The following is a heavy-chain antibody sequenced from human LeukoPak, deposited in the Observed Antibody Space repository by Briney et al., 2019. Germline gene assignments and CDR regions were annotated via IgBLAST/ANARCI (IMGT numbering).Heavy chain of an antibody. CDR1: GFTFSSYG. J-gene: IGHJ4*02. Sequence: PGGSLRLSCAASGFTFSSYGMHWVRQAPGKGLEWVSFIRYDGSAKYYADSVKGRFTISRDNSKNTLYVQMNSLRAEDTAVYYCAKSRGSGYPNDYWGQGSLVTVSS. CDR2: IRYDGSAK. V-gene: IGHV3-30*02. CDR3: AKSRGSGYPNDY. D-gene: IGHD5-12*01.